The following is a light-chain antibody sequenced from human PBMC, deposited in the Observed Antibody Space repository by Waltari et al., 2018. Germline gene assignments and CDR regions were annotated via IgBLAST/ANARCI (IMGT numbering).Light chain of an antibody. Sequence: EIVLTQSPATLSLSPGDTATVSCRASQSVYTYLAWYQHKPGQVPRHLIYDASKRATGVPARFSGGGSGADFTLIVSSLEPEDFAGYYCHQRSNWPLTFGGGTKVDIK. J-gene: IGKJ4*01. CDR2: DAS. V-gene: IGKV3-11*01. CDR3: HQRSNWPLT. CDR1: QSVYTY.